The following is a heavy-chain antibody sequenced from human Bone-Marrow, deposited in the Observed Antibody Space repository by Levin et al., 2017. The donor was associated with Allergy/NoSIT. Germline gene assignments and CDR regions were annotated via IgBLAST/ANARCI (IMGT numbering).Heavy chain of an antibody. CDR3: ARGVHGGGYYDSSGYYYHNWYFDL. CDR2: ISSSGSTI. CDR1: GFTFSDYY. V-gene: IGHV3-11*01. Sequence: GGSLRLSCAASGFTFSDYYMSWIRQAPGKGLEWVSYISSSGSTIYYADSVKGRFTISRDNAKNSLYLQMNSLRAEDTAVYYCARGVHGGGYYDSSGYYYHNWYFDLWGRGTLVTVSS. J-gene: IGHJ2*01. D-gene: IGHD3-22*01.